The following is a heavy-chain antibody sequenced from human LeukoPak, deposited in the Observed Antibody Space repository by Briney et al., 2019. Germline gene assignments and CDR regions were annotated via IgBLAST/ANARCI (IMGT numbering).Heavy chain of an antibody. CDR2: IIPIFGTA. V-gene: IGHV1-69*13. J-gene: IGHJ4*02. CDR1: GGTFSSYA. CDR3: ARDSAVASRTPTAFDY. D-gene: IGHD6-19*01. Sequence: SVKVSCKASGGTFSSYAISWVRQAPGQGLEWMGGIIPIFGTANYAQKFQGRVTITADESTSPAYMELSSLRSEDTAVYYCARDSAVASRTPTAFDYWGQGTLVTVSS.